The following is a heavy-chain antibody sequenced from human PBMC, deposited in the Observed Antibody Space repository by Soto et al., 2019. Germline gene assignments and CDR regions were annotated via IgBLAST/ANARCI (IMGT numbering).Heavy chain of an antibody. Sequence: PGGSLRLSCAASGFTFSDHYMDWVRQAPGKGLEWVGRTRKKANSYTTEYAASVKGRFTISRDDSRNSLYLQMNSLKTEDTAVYYCAREYNENYDYYFDYWGQGTLVTVSS. V-gene: IGHV3-72*01. J-gene: IGHJ4*02. CDR3: AREYNENYDYYFDY. D-gene: IGHD1-7*01. CDR1: GFTFSDHY. CDR2: TRKKANSYTT.